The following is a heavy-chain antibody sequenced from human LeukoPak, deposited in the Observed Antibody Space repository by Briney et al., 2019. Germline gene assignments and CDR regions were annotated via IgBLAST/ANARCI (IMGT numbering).Heavy chain of an antibody. CDR1: GGSISSGDYY. J-gene: IGHJ5*02. D-gene: IGHD3-10*01. CDR2: IYHSGST. CDR3: ARGLRGIMIRGAITDLNWFDA. V-gene: IGHV4-30-4*01. Sequence: SEILSLTCTVSGGSISSGDYYWTWIRQPPGKGLEWIGYIYHSGSTHYNSSLKSRLTISVDTSKNQFSLKLSSVTAADTAVYYCARGLRGIMIRGAITDLNWFDAWGQGTLVIVSS.